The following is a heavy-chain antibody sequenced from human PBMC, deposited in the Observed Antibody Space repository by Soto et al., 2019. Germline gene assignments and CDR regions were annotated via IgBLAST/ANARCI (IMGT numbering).Heavy chain of an antibody. CDR3: AKSHGVAAAVYYFDY. V-gene: IGHV3-30*18. CDR2: ISYDGSNK. CDR1: GFTFSIYG. D-gene: IGHD6-13*01. Sequence: PGGSLRLSCAASGFTFSIYGMHWFRQAPGKGLEWVAVISYDGSNKYYADSVKGRFTISRDNSKNTLYLQMNSLRAEDTAVYYCAKSHGVAAAVYYFDYWGQGTLVTVSS. J-gene: IGHJ4*02.